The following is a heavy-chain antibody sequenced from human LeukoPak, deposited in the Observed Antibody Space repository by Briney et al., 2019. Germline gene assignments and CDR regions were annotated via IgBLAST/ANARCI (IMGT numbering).Heavy chain of an antibody. CDR1: GFTFSSYA. CDR3: ARGWVVATGGFDM. Sequence: GGSLRLSCAASGFTFSSYAMHWVRQAPGKGLEWVAVISYDGSNKYYADSVKGRFTISRDNSKNTLYLQMNSLRGEDTAVYFCARGWVVATGGFDMWGQGTMVTVSS. V-gene: IGHV3-30-3*01. D-gene: IGHD2-8*02. CDR2: ISYDGSNK. J-gene: IGHJ3*02.